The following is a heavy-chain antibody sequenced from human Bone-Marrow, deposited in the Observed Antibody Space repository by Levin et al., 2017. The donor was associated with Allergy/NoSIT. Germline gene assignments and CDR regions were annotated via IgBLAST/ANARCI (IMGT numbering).Heavy chain of an antibody. J-gene: IGHJ4*02. CDR1: GFTLSGYA. D-gene: IGHD4/OR15-4a*01. V-gene: IGHV3-30*03. Sequence: GGSLRLSCAASGFTLSGYAMHWVRQAPGRGLEWVAGITYDGGDQYYGDSVRGRFTISRDNSRNTLYLQMNNLRPDDTAVYFCARGGANMVVTSDSWGQGTLVSVSS. CDR3: ARGGANMVVTSDS. CDR2: ITYDGGDQ.